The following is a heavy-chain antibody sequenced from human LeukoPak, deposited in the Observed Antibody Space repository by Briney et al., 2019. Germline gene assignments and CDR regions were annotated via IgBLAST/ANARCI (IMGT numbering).Heavy chain of an antibody. D-gene: IGHD5-18*01. J-gene: IGHJ4*02. Sequence: SETLSLTCTVSGGSISSSSYYWGWIRQPPGKGLEWIGSIYYSGSTYYNPSLKSRVTISVDTSKNQFSLKLGSVTAADTAVYYCASYTAMVGYWGQGTLVTVSS. V-gene: IGHV4-39*07. CDR3: ASYTAMVGY. CDR1: GGSISSSSYY. CDR2: IYYSGST.